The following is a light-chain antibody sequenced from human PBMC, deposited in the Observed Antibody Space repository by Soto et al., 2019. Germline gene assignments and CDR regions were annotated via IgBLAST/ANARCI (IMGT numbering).Light chain of an antibody. CDR2: DAS. CDR3: QQYSNLPPNT. CDR1: QTINNNY. Sequence: ETVLTQSPATLSLSPGDRATLSCGASQTINNNYLAWYQQKPGLAPRLLIYDASTRATGIPDRFSGSGSGTDFTLTISRLEPADFAMYYCQQYSNLPPNTFGQGTKVEIK. V-gene: IGKV3D-20*01. J-gene: IGKJ2*01.